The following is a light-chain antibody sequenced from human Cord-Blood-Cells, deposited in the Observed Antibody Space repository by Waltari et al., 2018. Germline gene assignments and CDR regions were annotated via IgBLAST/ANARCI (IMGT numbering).Light chain of an antibody. CDR1: SSDVGGYNY. CDR2: DVS. J-gene: IGLJ1*01. V-gene: IGLV2-14*01. Sequence: QSALTQPASVSGSPGQSITISCTGTSSDVGGYNYVSWYQQHPGKAPKLMINDVSNRPPGVYKRFSGSKAGNADSLTISVLQAEGEADYYCISYASSSTHVCGTGTKVTVL. CDR3: ISYASSSTHV.